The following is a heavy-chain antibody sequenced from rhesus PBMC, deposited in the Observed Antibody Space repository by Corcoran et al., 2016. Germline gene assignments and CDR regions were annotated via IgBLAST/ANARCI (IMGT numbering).Heavy chain of an antibody. V-gene: IGHV4-80*01. CDR3: ARSGYGSGGVY. Sequence: QVQLQESGPGLVKPSETLSLTCAVSGASISSYWWSWIRQPPGKGLEWIGEINGNSGNSYYTPPRKSRVTISKDASKNQFSLKLSSVTAADTAVYYWARSGYGSGGVYWGQGVLVTVSS. CDR2: INGNSGNS. D-gene: IGHD4-4*01. CDR1: GASISSYW. J-gene: IGHJ4*01.